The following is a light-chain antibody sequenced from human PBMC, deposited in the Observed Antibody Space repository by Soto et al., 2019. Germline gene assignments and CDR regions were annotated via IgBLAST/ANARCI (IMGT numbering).Light chain of an antibody. J-gene: IGLJ1*01. CDR2: ENK. Sequence: QSVLTQPPSVSAAPGQRVSISCTGSSSNIGRNYVSWYQQLPGAAPKLLIYENKKRPSGIPDRFSASKSGTSATLDITGLQTGDEADYYCGSWDSSLTTSPDVFGSGTKVTVL. CDR3: GSWDSSLTTSPDV. V-gene: IGLV1-51*02. CDR1: SSNIGRNY.